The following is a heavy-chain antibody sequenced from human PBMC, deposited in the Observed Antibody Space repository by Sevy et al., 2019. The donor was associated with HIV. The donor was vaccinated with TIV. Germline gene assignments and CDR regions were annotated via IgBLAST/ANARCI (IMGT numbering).Heavy chain of an antibody. CDR2: INHSGST. CDR1: GGSFSGYY. CDR3: ARGLRHDYGDYAFNY. D-gene: IGHD4-17*01. Sequence: SETLSLTCAVYGGSFSGYYWSRIRQPPRKGLEWIGEINHSGSTNYNPSLKSRVTISVDTSKNQFSLKLSSVTAADTAVYYCARGLRHDYGDYAFNYWGQGTLVTVSS. J-gene: IGHJ4*02. V-gene: IGHV4-34*01.